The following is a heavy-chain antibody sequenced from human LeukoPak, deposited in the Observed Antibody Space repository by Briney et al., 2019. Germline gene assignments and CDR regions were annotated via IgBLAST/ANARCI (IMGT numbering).Heavy chain of an antibody. CDR3: ASAPGDYFDY. CDR1: GGTFSSYA. V-gene: IGHV1-69*04. Sequence: SVTVSCKASGGTFSSYAISWVRQAPGQGLEWMGRIIPILGIANYAQKFQGRVTITADKSTSTAYMELSSLRSEDTAVYYCASAPGDYFDYWGQGTLVTVSS. CDR2: IIPILGIA. J-gene: IGHJ4*02.